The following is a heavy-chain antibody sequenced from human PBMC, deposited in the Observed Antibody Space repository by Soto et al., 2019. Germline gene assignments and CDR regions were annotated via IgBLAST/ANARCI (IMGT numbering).Heavy chain of an antibody. CDR1: GYTFTNFG. CDR2: ISAYNGNT. D-gene: IGHD3-16*01. Sequence: QVHLVQSGAEVKKPGASVKVSCTASGYTFTNFGISWVRQAPGQGLEWMGWISAYNGNTNDAQKFQGRVTMTTDTTRSTDYMELRRLRSDDTAVYYCARGGTPIDYCGQGTLVTVSS. V-gene: IGHV1-18*01. J-gene: IGHJ4*02. CDR3: ARGGTPIDY.